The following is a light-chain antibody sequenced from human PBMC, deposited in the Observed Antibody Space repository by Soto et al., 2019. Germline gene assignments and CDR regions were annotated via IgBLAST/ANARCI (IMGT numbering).Light chain of an antibody. J-gene: IGKJ1*01. CDR3: QRYGSSPWT. CDR2: GAS. CDR1: QSVSSSY. Sequence: EIVLTQSPGTLSLSPGERATLSCRASQSVSSSYLAWYQQKPGQAPRPLIYGASSRAIGIPDRFSCSGSGTDFTLTISRMEPEDFAVYYCQRYGSSPWTFGQGTKVEIK. V-gene: IGKV3-20*01.